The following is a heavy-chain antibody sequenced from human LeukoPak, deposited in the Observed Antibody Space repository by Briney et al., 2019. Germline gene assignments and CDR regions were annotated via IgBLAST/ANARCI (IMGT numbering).Heavy chain of an antibody. CDR2: IYYSGIT. V-gene: IGHV4-59*01. J-gene: IGHJ4*02. D-gene: IGHD2/OR15-2a*01. CDR1: GGSISSYY. CDR3: AREPTLPGPYDY. Sequence: LETLSLTCTVSGGSISSYYWSWIRQPPGKGLEWIGYIYYSGITNYNPSLKSRVTISVDTSKNQFSLKLSSVTAADTAVYYCAREPTLPGPYDYWGQGTLVTVSS.